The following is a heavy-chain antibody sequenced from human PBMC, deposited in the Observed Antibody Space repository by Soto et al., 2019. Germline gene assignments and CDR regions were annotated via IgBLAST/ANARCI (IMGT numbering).Heavy chain of an antibody. J-gene: IGHJ4*02. D-gene: IGHD5-12*01. CDR1: GFTFSSYW. Sequence: EVQLVESGGGLVQPGGSLRLSCAASGFTFSSYWMHWVRQAPGKGLVWVSRIYTDGNTYYADSVKGRFTISRDNAKNTLYLQMYSLRAEDTALYYCARGNTGYGNFDLWGQGTLVTVSS. CDR3: ARGNTGYGNFDL. V-gene: IGHV3-74*01. CDR2: IYTDGNT.